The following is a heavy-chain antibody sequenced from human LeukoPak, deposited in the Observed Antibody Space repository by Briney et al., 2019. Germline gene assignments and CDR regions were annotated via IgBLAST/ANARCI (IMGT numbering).Heavy chain of an antibody. V-gene: IGHV3-21*01. J-gene: IGHJ6*04. CDR1: GITLTNYG. Sequence: PGGSLRLSCAVAGITLTNYGMSWVRQAPGEGLGWVSSISSSSSYIYYADSGKGRFPISRDNGTNSLYLQMNSLRAEDTAVYYCACAGASGIAAAEVVEVWGKGLTVTVSS. CDR2: ISSSSSYI. D-gene: IGHD6-13*01. CDR3: ACAGASGIAAAEVVEV.